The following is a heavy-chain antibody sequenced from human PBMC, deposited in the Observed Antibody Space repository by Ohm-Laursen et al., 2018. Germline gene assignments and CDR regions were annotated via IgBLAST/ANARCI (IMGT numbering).Heavy chain of an antibody. J-gene: IGHJ5*02. D-gene: IGHD3-9*01. Sequence: ASVKVSCKASGYTFTSYGISWVRQAPGQGLEWMGWISAYNGNTNYAQKLQGRVTMTTDTSTSTAYMELGSLRSEDTAVYYCARGPARRYFDWLSPYNWFDPWGQGTLVTVSS. CDR3: ARGPARRYFDWLSPYNWFDP. CDR2: ISAYNGNT. V-gene: IGHV1-18*01. CDR1: GYTFTSYG.